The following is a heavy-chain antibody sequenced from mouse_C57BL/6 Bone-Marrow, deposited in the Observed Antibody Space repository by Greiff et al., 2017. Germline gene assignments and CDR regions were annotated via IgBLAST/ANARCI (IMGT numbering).Heavy chain of an antibody. J-gene: IGHJ2*01. D-gene: IGHD1-1*01. Sequence: VLRVESGAELMKPGASVKLSCKATGYTFTGYWIEWVKQRPGHGLEWIGEILPGSGSTNYNEKFKGKATFTAVTSSNTAYMQLSSLTTEDSAIYYCARGTTEVAFDYWGQGATRTDSS. V-gene: IGHV1-9*01. CDR3: ARGTTEVAFDY. CDR1: GYTFTGYW. CDR2: ILPGSGST.